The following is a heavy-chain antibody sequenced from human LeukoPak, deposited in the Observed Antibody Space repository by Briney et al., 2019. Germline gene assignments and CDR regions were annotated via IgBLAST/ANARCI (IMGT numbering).Heavy chain of an antibody. V-gene: IGHV3-30*02. CDR2: IRYDGSNK. CDR3: AKLLVVGYLF. CDR1: GFTFSSYG. J-gene: IGHJ4*02. D-gene: IGHD2-15*01. Sequence: PGGSLRISCAASGFTFSSYGMHWVRQAPGKGLEWVAFIRYDGSNKYYADSVKGRFTISRDNSKNTLYLQMNSLRAADTAVYYCAKLLVVGYLFWGQGTLVTVSS.